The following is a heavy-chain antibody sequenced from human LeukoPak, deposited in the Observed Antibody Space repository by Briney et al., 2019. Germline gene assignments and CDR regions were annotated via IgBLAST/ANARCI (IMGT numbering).Heavy chain of an antibody. J-gene: IGHJ5*02. CDR2: IYTSGST. CDR1: GVSISSYY. D-gene: IGHD3-22*01. CDR3: ARDGTYYYDSSGYYFST. V-gene: IGHV4-4*07. Sequence: SETLSLTCTVSGVSISSYYWSWIRQPAGKGLEWIGRIYTSGSTNYNPSLKSRVTMSVDTSKNQFSLKLSSVTAADTAVYYCARDGTYYYDSSGYYFSTWGQGTLVTVSS.